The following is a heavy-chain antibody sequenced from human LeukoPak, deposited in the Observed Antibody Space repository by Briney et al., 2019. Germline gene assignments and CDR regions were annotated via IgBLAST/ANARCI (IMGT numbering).Heavy chain of an antibody. CDR2: IYYSGST. J-gene: IGHJ4*02. V-gene: IGHV4-39*07. CDR1: GGSISSSSYY. Sequence: SETLSLTCTVSGGSISSSSYYWGWIRQPPRKGLEWIGSIYYSGSTYYNPSLKSRVTISVDTSKNQFSLKLSSVTAADTAVYYCARDGGYSSYFDYWGQGTLVTVSS. CDR3: ARDGGYSSYFDY. D-gene: IGHD4-11*01.